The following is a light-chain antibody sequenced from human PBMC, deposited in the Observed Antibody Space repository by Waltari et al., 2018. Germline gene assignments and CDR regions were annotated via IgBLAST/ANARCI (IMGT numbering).Light chain of an antibody. CDR3: QHYVRLPAS. CDR2: GAA. V-gene: IGKV3-20*01. CDR1: QSVSRT. Sequence: EIVLTQSPGILSLSPGERATLSCRASQSVSRTLAWYQQKPGQAPRLLIYGAATRATGIPNRFSCGGSGTDFSLTISSLEPEDFAVYYCQHYVRLPASFGQGTKVEIK. J-gene: IGKJ1*01.